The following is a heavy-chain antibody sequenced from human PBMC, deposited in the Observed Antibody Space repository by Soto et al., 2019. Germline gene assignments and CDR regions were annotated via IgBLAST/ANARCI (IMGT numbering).Heavy chain of an antibody. V-gene: IGHV1-69*06. CDR3: ARPGIDKSGYFSTHNYGMDL. CDR2: IVPLFERT. D-gene: IGHD3-3*01. J-gene: IGHJ6*02. CDR1: GGSVSDYA. Sequence: QVHLVQSGTQVKKPGSSVRVSCRASGGSVSDYAINWVRQAPGQGLEWVGGIVPLFERTEYAQSLQGRVTITTDKLKTIFYVELNSLKYEDTAVYYCARPGIDKSGYFSTHNYGMDLWGPGTTVTVSS.